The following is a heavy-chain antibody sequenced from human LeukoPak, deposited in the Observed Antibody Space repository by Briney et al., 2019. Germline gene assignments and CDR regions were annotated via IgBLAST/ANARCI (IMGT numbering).Heavy chain of an antibody. V-gene: IGHV3-48*01. J-gene: IGHJ4*02. CDR3: ARSKRATVTTPFDY. D-gene: IGHD4-17*01. CDR1: GFTFSNDA. CDR2: ISSSGSTM. Sequence: GGSLRLSCAASGFTFSNDAMSWVRQAPGKELECVSYISSSGSTMYYAESVKGRFTISRDNAEGSLYLQMNSLRAEDTAVYYCARSKRATVTTPFDYWGQGTLVTVSS.